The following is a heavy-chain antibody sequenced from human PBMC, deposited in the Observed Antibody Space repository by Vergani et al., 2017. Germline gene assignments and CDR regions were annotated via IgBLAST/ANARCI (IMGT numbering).Heavy chain of an antibody. J-gene: IGHJ3*02. CDR1: GFTFSSYS. CDR2: ISSSSSTI. V-gene: IGHV3-48*01. CDR3: ARDLEXYYDSSGYRDAFDI. D-gene: IGHD3-22*01. Sequence: EVQLVESGGGLVQPGGPLRLFCAASGFTFSSYSMNWVRQAPGKGLEWVSYISSSSSTIYYADSVKGRFTISRDNAKNSLYLQMNSLRAEDTAVYYCARDLEXYYDSSGYRDAFDIWGQGTMVTVSS.